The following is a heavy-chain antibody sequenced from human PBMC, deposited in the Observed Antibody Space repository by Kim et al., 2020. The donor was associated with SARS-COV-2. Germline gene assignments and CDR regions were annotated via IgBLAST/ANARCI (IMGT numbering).Heavy chain of an antibody. CDR1: GFTFDDYA. Sequence: GGSLRLSCVASGFTFDDYAMHWVRQVPGKGLEWVSLISGDGGTTFYADSVKGRFTISRDDSKNSLYLQMNSLKTEDTAFYYCVKGALGVGDSGYGDYWRQGTLVTVSS. CDR2: ISGDGGTT. CDR3: VKGALGVGDSGYGDY. J-gene: IGHJ4*02. D-gene: IGHD5-18*01. V-gene: IGHV3-43*02.